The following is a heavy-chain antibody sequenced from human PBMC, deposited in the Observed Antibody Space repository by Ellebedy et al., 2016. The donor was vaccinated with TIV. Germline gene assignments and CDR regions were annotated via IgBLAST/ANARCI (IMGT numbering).Heavy chain of an antibody. V-gene: IGHV3-7*01. CDR1: GFSFSSYW. J-gene: IGHJ5*01. Sequence: GESLKISCEAFGFSFSSYWMSWVRQAPGKGLEGVANIRGDGEKYYVDSVKGRFTISRDNGKNSLYLQMYSLRPEDTAVYYCARRGSYGDYAVQINSWFDSWGQGTLVTVSS. D-gene: IGHD4-17*01. CDR2: IRGDGEK. CDR3: ARRGSYGDYAVQINSWFDS.